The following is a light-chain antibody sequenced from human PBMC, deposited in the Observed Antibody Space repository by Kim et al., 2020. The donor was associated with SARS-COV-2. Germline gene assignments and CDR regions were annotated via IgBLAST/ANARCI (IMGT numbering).Light chain of an antibody. CDR1: KLGDKY. CDR2: QDS. J-gene: IGLJ1*01. CDR3: QAWDRSTYV. Sequence: VSPGQTASIACSGDKLGDKYACWYQQKPGQSPVLVIYQDSKRPSGIPERFSGSNSGNTATLTISGTQAMDEADYYCQAWDRSTYVFGTGTKVTVL. V-gene: IGLV3-1*01.